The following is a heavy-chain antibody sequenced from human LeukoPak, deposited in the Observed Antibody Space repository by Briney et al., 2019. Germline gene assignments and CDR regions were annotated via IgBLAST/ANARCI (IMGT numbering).Heavy chain of an antibody. D-gene: IGHD6-13*01. CDR2: INHSGST. CDR3: ARQWGAGTFLDY. J-gene: IGHJ4*02. V-gene: IGHV4-34*01. Sequence: PSETLSLTCAIYSESFSGYFWSWIRQPPGKGLEWIGEINHSGSTNYNPSLKSRVTISVDTSKNQFSLKLSSVTAADTAVYYCARQWGAGTFLDYWGQGTLVTVSS. CDR1: SESFSGYF.